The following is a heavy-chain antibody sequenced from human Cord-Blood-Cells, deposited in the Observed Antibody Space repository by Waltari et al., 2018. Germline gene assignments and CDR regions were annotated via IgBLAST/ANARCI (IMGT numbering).Heavy chain of an antibody. V-gene: IGHV3-30-3*01. CDR3: ARDLYGSGSFDY. CDR2: ISYDGSNK. J-gene: IGHJ4*02. D-gene: IGHD3-10*01. Sequence: QMQLVESGGGVVQPGRSLRLSCAASGFTFSSYAMHWVRQAPGKGLEWVAVISYDGSNKYYADSVKGRFTISRDNSKNTLYLQMNSLRAEDTAVYYCARDLYGSGSFDYWGQGTLVTVSS. CDR1: GFTFSSYA.